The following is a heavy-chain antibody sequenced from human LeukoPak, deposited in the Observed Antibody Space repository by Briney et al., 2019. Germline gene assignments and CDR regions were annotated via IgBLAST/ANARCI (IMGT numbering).Heavy chain of an antibody. J-gene: IGHJ3*02. CDR1: GFTFSSYA. Sequence: QPGGSLRLSCAASGFTFSSYAMSWVRQAPGKGLEWVSAISGSGGSTYYADSVKGRFTISRDNSKNTLYLQMNSLRAEDTAVYYCAKPRITMIVVATWEEDAFDIWGQGTMVTVSS. D-gene: IGHD3-22*01. CDR2: ISGSGGST. CDR3: AKPRITMIVVATWEEDAFDI. V-gene: IGHV3-23*01.